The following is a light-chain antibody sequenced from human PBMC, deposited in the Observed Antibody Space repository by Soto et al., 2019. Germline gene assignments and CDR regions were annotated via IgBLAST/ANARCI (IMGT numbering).Light chain of an antibody. V-gene: IGLV1-40*01. CDR3: QSYDSSLSGWV. Sequence: QSVLTQPPSVSGAPGQRVTISCTGSSSSIGAGYGVHWYQQLPGTAPKLLIYVNSNRPSGVPDRFSGSKSGTSASLAITGLRAEDEADYYCQSYDSSLSGWVFGGGTKLTVL. CDR2: VNS. CDR1: SSSIGAGYG. J-gene: IGLJ3*02.